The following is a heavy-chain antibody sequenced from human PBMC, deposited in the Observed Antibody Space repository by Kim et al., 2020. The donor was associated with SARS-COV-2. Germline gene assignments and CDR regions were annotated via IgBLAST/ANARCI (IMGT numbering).Heavy chain of an antibody. CDR2: IYPGDSDT. CDR1: GYSFTSYW. D-gene: IGHD3-10*01. Sequence: GESLKISCKGSGYSFTSYWIGWVRQMPGKGLEWMGIIYPGDSDTRYSPSFQGQVTISADKSISTAYLQWSSLKASDTAMYYCARGTRGVLWFGELSEWLDPWGQGTLVTVSS. CDR3: ARGTRGVLWFGELSEWLDP. V-gene: IGHV5-51*01. J-gene: IGHJ5*02.